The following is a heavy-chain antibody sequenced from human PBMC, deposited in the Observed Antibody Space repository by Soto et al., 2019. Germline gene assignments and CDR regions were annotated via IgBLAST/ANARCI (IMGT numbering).Heavy chain of an antibody. CDR3: AKDIYYYDSSGYYRLVDY. J-gene: IGHJ4*02. CDR1: GFTFSSYG. D-gene: IGHD3-22*01. V-gene: IGHV3-30*18. Sequence: GSLRLSCAASGFTFSSYGMHWVRQAPGKGLEWVAVISYDGSNKYYADSVKGRFTISRDNSKNTLYLQMNSLRAEDTAVYYCAKDIYYYDSSGYYRLVDYWGQGTLVTVSS. CDR2: ISYDGSNK.